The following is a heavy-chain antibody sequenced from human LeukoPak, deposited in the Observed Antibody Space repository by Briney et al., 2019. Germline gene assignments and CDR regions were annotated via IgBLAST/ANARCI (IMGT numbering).Heavy chain of an antibody. CDR1: GFTFSSYA. D-gene: IGHD3-3*01. Sequence: PGGSLRLSCAASGFTFSSYAMSWVRQAPGKGLEWVSAISGSGGSTYYADSVKGRFTISRDNSKNTLYLQMNSLRAEDTAVYYCAKDVWDDFWSGYYPEYFQHWGQGTLVTVSS. V-gene: IGHV3-23*01. CDR3: AKDVWDDFWSGYYPEYFQH. J-gene: IGHJ1*01. CDR2: ISGSGGST.